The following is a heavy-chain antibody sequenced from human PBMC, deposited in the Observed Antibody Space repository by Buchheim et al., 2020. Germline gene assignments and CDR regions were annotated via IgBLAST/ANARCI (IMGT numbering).Heavy chain of an antibody. CDR1: GGSFSGYY. D-gene: IGHD3-22*01. CDR3: ARGADSVLLDDSSGYYYDY. Sequence: QVQLQQWGAGLLKPSETLSLTCAVYGGSFSGYYWSWIRQSPGKGLEWIGEINHSGSTNYNPSLKSRVTISVDTSRNQFSLKLTSMTAADAAVYYCARGADSVLLDDSSGYYYDYWGQGTL. CDR2: INHSGST. V-gene: IGHV4-34*01. J-gene: IGHJ4*02.